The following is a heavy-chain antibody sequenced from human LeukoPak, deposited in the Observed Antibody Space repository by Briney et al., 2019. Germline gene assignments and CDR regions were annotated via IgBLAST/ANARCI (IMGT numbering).Heavy chain of an antibody. V-gene: IGHV4-39*01. D-gene: IGHD6-13*01. J-gene: IGHJ4*02. Sequence: SETLSLTCIVSGGSISSSSYYWGWVRQPPGKGLEWIGSMYYSGSTHYNPSLKSRVTISVDTSKNQFSLKLSSVTAADTAVYYCARGRQRVRVRLVSSSCGKYFDYWGQGTLVTVSS. CDR2: MYYSGST. CDR3: ARGRQRVRVRLVSSSCGKYFDY. CDR1: GGSISSSSYY.